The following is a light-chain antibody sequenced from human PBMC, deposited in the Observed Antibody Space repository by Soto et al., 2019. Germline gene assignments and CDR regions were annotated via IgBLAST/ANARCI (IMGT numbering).Light chain of an antibody. CDR3: QHRVT. CDR1: QSIDNW. Sequence: DIQMTQSPSTLSASVGDRVTITCRASQSIDNWLAWYQQKPGKAPNLLMYDVSTLESGVPSRFSGSGSGTEFTLTIHSLQPDDFAHYYCQHRVTFGQGTKVEIK. J-gene: IGKJ1*01. V-gene: IGKV1-5*01. CDR2: DVS.